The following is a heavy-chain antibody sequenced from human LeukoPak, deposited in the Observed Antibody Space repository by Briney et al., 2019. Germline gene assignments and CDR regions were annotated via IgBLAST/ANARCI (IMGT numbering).Heavy chain of an antibody. CDR1: GYTFTSYG. J-gene: IGHJ5*02. CDR2: IIPILGIA. D-gene: IGHD1-1*01. CDR3: ARGVQLGTNWFDP. Sequence: ASVKVSCKASGYTFTSYGISWVRQAPGQGLEWMGRIIPILGIANYAQKFQGRVTITADKSTSTAYMELSSLRSEDTAVYYCARGVQLGTNWFDPWGQGTLVTVSS. V-gene: IGHV1-69*04.